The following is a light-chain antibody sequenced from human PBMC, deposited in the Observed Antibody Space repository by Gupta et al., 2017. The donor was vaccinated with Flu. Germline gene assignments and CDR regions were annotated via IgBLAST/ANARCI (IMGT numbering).Light chain of an antibody. J-gene: IGKJ4*01. V-gene: IGKV3-11*01. CDR2: DDA. CDR3: QHLSNWPALT. Sequence: EILFTQSPATLSLSPGEGDTLSCRASQSVRSYLDWYQQKPAQAPRLLIYDDANSYTGIRARFRGSGSGIDVTLTISSREPEEFAVSYCQHLSNWPALTFGGGTRVDIK. CDR1: QSVRSY.